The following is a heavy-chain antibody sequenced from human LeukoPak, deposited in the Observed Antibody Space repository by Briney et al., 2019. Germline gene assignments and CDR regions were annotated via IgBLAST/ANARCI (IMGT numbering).Heavy chain of an antibody. D-gene: IGHD5-12*01. CDR2: ISGYNGNT. J-gene: IGHJ4*02. V-gene: IGHV1-18*01. CDR3: ARDCGYQCLFDY. CDR1: GYTFTNYG. Sequence: ASVKVSCKASGYTFTNYGISWVRQAPGQGLEWMGWISGYNGNTNYAQKSQGRVTMTTDTSTNAAHMELGSLRSDDTAVYYCARDCGYQCLFDYWGQGTLVTVSS.